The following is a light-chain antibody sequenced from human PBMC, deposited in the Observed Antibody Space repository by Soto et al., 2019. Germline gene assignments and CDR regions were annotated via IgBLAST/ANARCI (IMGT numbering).Light chain of an antibody. CDR3: CSYAGSSTYV. J-gene: IGLJ2*01. V-gene: IGLV2-23*01. CDR1: SSDVGSYNL. CDR2: EGS. Sequence: QSALTQPASVSGSPGQSITISCTGTSSDVGSYNLVSSYQQHPGKAPKLMIYEGSRRTSGVSNRFSGYKSGNTASLTISGLNAEYDADYYSCSYAGSSTYVFGGGTNLTVL.